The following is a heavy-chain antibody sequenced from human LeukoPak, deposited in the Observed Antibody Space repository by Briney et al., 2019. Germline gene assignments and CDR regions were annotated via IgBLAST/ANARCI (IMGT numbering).Heavy chain of an antibody. D-gene: IGHD4-11*01. CDR1: GFSFSSYS. V-gene: IGHV3-48*04. J-gene: IGHJ3*02. CDR3: ARAQKYSYDAFDI. CDR2: ISSGSGTI. Sequence: RTGGSLRLSCAASGFSFSSYSMNWVRQAPGKGLEYVSYISSGSGTIYYADSVQGRFTISRDNAKNSLYLQMNSLSAEDTAVYYCARAQKYSYDAFDIWGQGTMVTVSS.